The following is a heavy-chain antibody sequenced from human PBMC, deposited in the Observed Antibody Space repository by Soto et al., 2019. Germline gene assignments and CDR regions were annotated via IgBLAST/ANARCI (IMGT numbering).Heavy chain of an antibody. CDR1: RFAFNDSA. J-gene: IGHJ4*02. D-gene: IGHD2-15*01. CDR2: VRSKSNNYAT. CDR3: TNNFV. Sequence: DVQVVQSGGGLVQPGGSLKLSCAPSRFAFNDSAMHWVRQASGKGLEWVARVRSKSNNYATAYPASVKGRFIVSRDDSMGTTSLQMNSLKPEDTAIYYCTNNFVWGQGVLVTVS. V-gene: IGHV3-73*01.